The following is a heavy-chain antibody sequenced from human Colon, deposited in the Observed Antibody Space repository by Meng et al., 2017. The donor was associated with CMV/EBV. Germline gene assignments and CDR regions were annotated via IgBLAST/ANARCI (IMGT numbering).Heavy chain of an antibody. CDR1: GYTFTGYY. Sequence: ASVKVSCKASGYTFTGYYIHWVRQAPGQGLEWMGWTNPKSGATNYAQKFLSRVTMTRDTSTTTAYMELSGLRSDDSAMYYCARDHDDYDLLTGYYGHQFYDMDVWGQGTTVTVSS. J-gene: IGHJ6*02. D-gene: IGHD3-9*01. CDR3: ARDHDDYDLLTGYYGHQFYDMDV. V-gene: IGHV1-2*02. CDR2: TNPKSGAT.